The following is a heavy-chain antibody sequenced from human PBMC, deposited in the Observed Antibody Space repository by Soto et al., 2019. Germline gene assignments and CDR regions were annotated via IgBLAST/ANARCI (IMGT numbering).Heavy chain of an antibody. D-gene: IGHD6-13*01. J-gene: IGHJ6*02. CDR3: AKVGGDSSSWYGWDYYGMDV. CDR2: ISGSGGST. V-gene: IGHV3-23*01. Sequence: GGSLRLSCAASGFTFSSYAMSWVRQAPGKGLEWVSAISGSGGSTYYADSVKGRFTISRDNSKNTLYLQMNSLRAEDTAVYYCAKVGGDSSSWYGWDYYGMDVWGQGTTVTVSS. CDR1: GFTFSSYA.